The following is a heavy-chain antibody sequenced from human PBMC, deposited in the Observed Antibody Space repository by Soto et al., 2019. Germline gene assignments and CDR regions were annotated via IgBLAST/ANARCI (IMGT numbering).Heavy chain of an antibody. V-gene: IGHV1-18*01. Sequence: QVQLVQSGAEVKKPGASVKVSCKASGYTFTSYGISWVRQAPGQGLEWMGWISAYNGNTNYAQKYQRRVTMTTDTSTSTAYMELRSLRSDDTAVYYCGREFRFGETLRYYFDYWGQGNLVTVSS. J-gene: IGHJ4*02. CDR2: ISAYNGNT. CDR1: GYTFTSYG. D-gene: IGHD3-10*01. CDR3: GREFRFGETLRYYFDY.